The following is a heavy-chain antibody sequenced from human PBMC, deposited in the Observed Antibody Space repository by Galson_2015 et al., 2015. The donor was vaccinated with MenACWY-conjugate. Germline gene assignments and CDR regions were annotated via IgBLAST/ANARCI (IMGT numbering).Heavy chain of an antibody. D-gene: IGHD3-10*01. CDR2: IYSGGNT. Sequence: SLRLSCAASGLTVSSNYMSWVRQAPWKGLEWVSIIYSGGNTYYADSVKGRFTISRDNSKNTLYLQMNSLRAEDTAVYYCARDRRFSSRGVVTSSRMDVWGQGTTVTVSS. CDR1: GLTVSSNY. J-gene: IGHJ6*02. CDR3: ARDRRFSSRGVVTSSRMDV. V-gene: IGHV3-53*01.